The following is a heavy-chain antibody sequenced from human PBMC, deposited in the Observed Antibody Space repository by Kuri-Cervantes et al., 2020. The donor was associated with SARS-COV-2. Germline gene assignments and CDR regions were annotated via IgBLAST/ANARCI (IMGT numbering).Heavy chain of an antibody. CDR2: IYYSGST. D-gene: IGHD1-1*01. CDR1: GGSFSGYY. V-gene: IGHV4-34*01. J-gene: IGHJ6*03. CDR3: ARLGGNYYYYYMDV. Sequence: GSLRLSCAVYGGSFSGYYWSWIRQPPGKGLEWIGSIYYSGSTYYNPSLKSRVTISVDTSKNQFSLKLSSVTAADTAVYYCARLGGNYYYYYMDVWGKGTTVTVSS.